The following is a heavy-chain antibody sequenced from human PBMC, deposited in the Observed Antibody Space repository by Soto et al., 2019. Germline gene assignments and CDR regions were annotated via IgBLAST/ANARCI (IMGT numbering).Heavy chain of an antibody. CDR1: GGSISSGDYY. V-gene: IGHV4-30-4*01. J-gene: IGHJ6*02. D-gene: IGHD5-18*01. CDR2: IYYSGST. CDR3: AREATSMAHYYYYGMDG. Sequence: PSETLSLTCTVSGGSISSGDYYWSWIRQPPGKGLEWIGYIYYSGSTYYNPSLKSRVTISVDTSKNQFSLKLSSVTAADTAVYYWAREATSMAHYYYYGMDGWGQGTTETVSS.